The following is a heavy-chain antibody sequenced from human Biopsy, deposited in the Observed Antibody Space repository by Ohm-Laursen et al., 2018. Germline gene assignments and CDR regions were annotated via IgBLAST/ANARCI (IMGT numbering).Heavy chain of an antibody. Sequence: SLRLSCTASGFTFSSYSMNWVRQAPGKGLEWVSSISFGSGYIYYADSVKGRFTISRDNAENSLYLQVNSLTAEDTAVYYCAKTFHGSSFLYNYWGQGTLVTVSS. V-gene: IGHV3-21*04. D-gene: IGHD2-15*01. CDR1: GFTFSSYS. J-gene: IGHJ4*02. CDR2: ISFGSGYI. CDR3: AKTFHGSSFLYNY.